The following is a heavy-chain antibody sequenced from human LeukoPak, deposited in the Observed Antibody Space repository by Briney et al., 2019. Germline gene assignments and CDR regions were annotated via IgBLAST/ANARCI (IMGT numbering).Heavy chain of an antibody. CDR3: AKDWAHDYGDYAPMAY. CDR2: ISGSGGST. Sequence: GGSLRLSCAASGFTFSSYAMSWVRQAPGKGLEWVSAISGSGGSTYYADSVKGRFTISRDNSKNTLYLQMNSLRAEDTAVYYCAKDWAHDYGDYAPMAYWGQGTLVTVSS. J-gene: IGHJ4*02. V-gene: IGHV3-23*01. D-gene: IGHD4-17*01. CDR1: GFTFSSYA.